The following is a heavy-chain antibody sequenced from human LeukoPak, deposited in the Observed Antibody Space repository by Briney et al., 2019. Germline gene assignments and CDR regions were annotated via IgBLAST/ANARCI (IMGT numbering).Heavy chain of an antibody. V-gene: IGHV3-23*01. D-gene: IGHD3-22*01. CDR2: ISGSGGST. Sequence: GGSLRLSCAASGFTFSSYAMSWVRPAPGKGLEWVSGISGSGGSTNYADSVKGRFTISRDNSKKTLYLQMNILRGEDTAVYYCATGYDSSGYLFHYWGQGSLVTVSS. J-gene: IGHJ4*02. CDR3: ATGYDSSGYLFHY. CDR1: GFTFSSYA.